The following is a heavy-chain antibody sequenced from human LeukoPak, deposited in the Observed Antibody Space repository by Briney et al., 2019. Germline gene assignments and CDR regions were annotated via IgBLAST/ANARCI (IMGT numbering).Heavy chain of an antibody. D-gene: IGHD3/OR15-3a*01. Sequence: GGSLRLSCSASGFTFSNYAMHWVRQAPGKGLEYVSAISSNGGSTYYADSVKGRFSISRDNSKNTLYFQMSSLRAEDTAVYYCVKGTGTKYHYYGMDVWGQGTTVTVSS. CDR1: GFTFSNYA. CDR2: ISSNGGST. V-gene: IGHV3-64D*06. CDR3: VKGTGTKYHYYGMDV. J-gene: IGHJ6*02.